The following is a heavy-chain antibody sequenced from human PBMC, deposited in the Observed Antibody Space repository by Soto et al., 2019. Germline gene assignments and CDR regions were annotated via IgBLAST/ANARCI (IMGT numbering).Heavy chain of an antibody. Sequence: LRLSCAASGFTFSSYSMNWVRQAPGKGLEWVSSISSSSSYIYYADSVKGRFTISRDNAKNSLYLQMNSLRAEDTAVYYCASVIYGSGSYSNFDYWGQGTLVTVSS. CDR3: ASVIYGSGSYSNFDY. CDR2: ISSSSSYI. V-gene: IGHV3-21*01. CDR1: GFTFSSYS. D-gene: IGHD3-10*01. J-gene: IGHJ4*02.